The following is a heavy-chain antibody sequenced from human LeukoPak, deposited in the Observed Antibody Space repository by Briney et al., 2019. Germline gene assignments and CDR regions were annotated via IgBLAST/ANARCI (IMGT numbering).Heavy chain of an antibody. Sequence: SETLSLTCTVSGGSVSSGSYYWSWIRQPPGEGLEWIGYIYYSGSTNYNPSLKSRVTISVDTSKNQFSLKLSSVTAADTAAYYCASNIVATDRFDYWGQGTLVTVSS. CDR1: GGSVSSGSYY. J-gene: IGHJ4*02. V-gene: IGHV4-61*01. CDR2: IYYSGST. CDR3: ASNIVATDRFDY. D-gene: IGHD5-12*01.